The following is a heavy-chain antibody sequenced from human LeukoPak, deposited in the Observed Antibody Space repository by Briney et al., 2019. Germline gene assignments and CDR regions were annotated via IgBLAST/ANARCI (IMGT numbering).Heavy chain of an antibody. CDR1: GFTFSSYT. V-gene: IGHV3-21*01. CDR3: ARRGIAGRPVYYYYMDV. CDR2: ISAVSTYI. J-gene: IGHJ6*03. Sequence: PGGSLRLSCAASGFTFSSYTIHWVRQAPGKGLEWVSSISAVSTYIYYADSVKGRFTISRDNVEKAAYLELSGLTAHDTAIYYCARRGIAGRPVYYYYMDVWGKGTTVTVSS. D-gene: IGHD6-6*01.